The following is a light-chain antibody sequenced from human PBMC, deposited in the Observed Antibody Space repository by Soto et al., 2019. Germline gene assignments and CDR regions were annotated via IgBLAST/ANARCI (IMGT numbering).Light chain of an antibody. J-gene: IGLJ3*02. CDR1: SSDVGGYEY. Sequence: QSALTQPRSVSGSPGQSVTISCTGTSSDVGGYEYVSWYQQDQGKAPQLIIYDVNKRPSGVPDRFSGSKSGNTASLTISGLQTDDETDYYFCSYAGSYTWVFGGGTKLTVL. CDR3: CSYAGSYTWV. V-gene: IGLV2-11*01. CDR2: DVN.